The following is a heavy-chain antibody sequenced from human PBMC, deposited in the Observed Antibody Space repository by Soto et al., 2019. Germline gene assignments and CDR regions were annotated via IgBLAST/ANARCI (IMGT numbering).Heavy chain of an antibody. CDR2: INPSGGST. CDR3: ARAPERFLEWLSYY. D-gene: IGHD3-3*01. Sequence: QVQLVQSGAEVKKPGASVKVSCKASGYTFTSYYMHWVRQAPGQGLEWMGIINPSGGSTSYAQKFQGQVTNTKDTSTGTVHNELSRLKSEDTAGYYCARAPERFLEWLSYYWGQGTLVTVSS. CDR1: GYTFTSYY. J-gene: IGHJ4*02. V-gene: IGHV1-46*01.